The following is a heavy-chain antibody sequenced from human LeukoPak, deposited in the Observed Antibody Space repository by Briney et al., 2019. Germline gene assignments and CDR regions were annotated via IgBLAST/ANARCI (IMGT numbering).Heavy chain of an antibody. V-gene: IGHV3-15*07. CDR1: SITFTKAW. Sequence: GGSQRLSCAASSITFTKAWMNWVRQAPGKGLEWVARIVSETVGGRTDYAASVKGRFTISRDDSKSTLFLQMSSLKIEDTAVYYCATSITTPGAFDIWGQGVLVTVSS. J-gene: IGHJ4*02. D-gene: IGHD1-1*01. CDR3: ATSITTPGAFDI. CDR2: IVSETVGGRT.